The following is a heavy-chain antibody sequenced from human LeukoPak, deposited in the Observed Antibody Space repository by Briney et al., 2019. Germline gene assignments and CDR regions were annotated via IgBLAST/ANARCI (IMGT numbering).Heavy chain of an antibody. CDR1: GGAISNYY. CDR3: ARSVDTSMVGDY. CDR2: IYYSGST. J-gene: IGHJ4*02. V-gene: IGHV4-59*01. D-gene: IGHD5-18*01. Sequence: SETLSLTCTVSGGAISNYYWSWIRQLPGKGLEWIGYIYYSGSTNYNPSLKNRVTISLDTSKNQFSLKLNSVTAADTAVYYCARSVDTSMVGDYWGQGTLVTVSS.